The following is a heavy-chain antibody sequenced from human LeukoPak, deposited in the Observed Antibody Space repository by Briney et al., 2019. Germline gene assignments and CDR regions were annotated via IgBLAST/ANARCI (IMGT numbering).Heavy chain of an antibody. Sequence: SVKVSCKASGYTFTTYGISWVRQAPGQGLEWMGGIIPIFGTANYAQKFQGRVTITADKSTSTAYMELSSLRSEDTAVYYCARDTELWFGGSFDPWGQGTLVTVSS. D-gene: IGHD3-10*01. CDR2: IIPIFGTA. J-gene: IGHJ5*02. CDR3: ARDTELWFGGSFDP. CDR1: GYTFTTYG. V-gene: IGHV1-69*06.